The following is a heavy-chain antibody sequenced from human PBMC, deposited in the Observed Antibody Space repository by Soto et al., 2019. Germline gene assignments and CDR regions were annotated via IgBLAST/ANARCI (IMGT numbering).Heavy chain of an antibody. CDR2: IYYSVST. V-gene: IGHV4-59*01. CDR1: GGSISSYY. J-gene: IGHJ3*02. Sequence: SETLSLTCTVSGGSISSYYWSWIRQPPGKGLEWIGYIYYSVSTNYHPSLKSRVTLSVDTSKNQFSLKLSSVTAADTAVYYCARGIHAFDIWGQGTMVTVSS. CDR3: ARGIHAFDI.